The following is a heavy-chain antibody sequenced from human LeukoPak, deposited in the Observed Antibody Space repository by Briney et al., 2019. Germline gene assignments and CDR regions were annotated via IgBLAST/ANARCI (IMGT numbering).Heavy chain of an antibody. J-gene: IGHJ4*02. Sequence: SVKPSCKALGYTFTDHYFHWLRQAPGQGIEWMGWIHPGRGDTNIAQKFQGRVSLTRDMSISTAYMELSRLTSDDTAVYYCARDHNWGPDYWGQGTLVGVSS. CDR3: ARDHNWGPDY. CDR1: GYTFTDHY. D-gene: IGHD7-27*01. V-gene: IGHV1-2*02. CDR2: IHPGRGDT.